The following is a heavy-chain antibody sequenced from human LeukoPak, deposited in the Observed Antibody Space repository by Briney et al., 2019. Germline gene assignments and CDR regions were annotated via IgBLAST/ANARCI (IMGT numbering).Heavy chain of an antibody. CDR3: ARERYGDSPFFEF. V-gene: IGHV3-21*01. D-gene: IGHD4-17*01. J-gene: IGHJ4*02. Sequence: GGSLRLSCAASGFTFDTSSMNWVRQAPGKGLEWVSSISSASSLIYYADSVQGRFTISRDNAENSLYLQISSLRDEDTAVYYCARERYGDSPFFEFWGQGTLVSVSS. CDR1: GFTFDTSS. CDR2: ISSASSLI.